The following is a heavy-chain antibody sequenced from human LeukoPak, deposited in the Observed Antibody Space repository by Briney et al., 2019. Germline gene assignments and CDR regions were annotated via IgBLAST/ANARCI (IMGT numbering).Heavy chain of an antibody. J-gene: IGHJ4*02. CDR3: ARAYSSTWYDSPLDY. CDR2: IGTAGDP. D-gene: IGHD6-13*01. CDR1: GFTFSSYD. Sequence: RGSLRLSCAASGFTFSSYDMHWVRQATGKGLEWVSGIGTAGDPYYPGSVKGRFTISRENAKNSFYLQMNSLRAGDTAVYYCARAYSSTWYDSPLDYWGQGTLVTVSS. V-gene: IGHV3-13*05.